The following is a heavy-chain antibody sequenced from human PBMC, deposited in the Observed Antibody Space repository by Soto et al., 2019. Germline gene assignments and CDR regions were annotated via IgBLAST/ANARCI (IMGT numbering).Heavy chain of an antibody. CDR3: ARDARKGRGVISGY. CDR2: ITGGSSSYK. Sequence: EVQVAESGGGLVKPGGSLRLSCEASGFTFSSYDMNWVRQAPGKGLEWVSSITGGSSSYKYYADSVKGRFTISRDNAKSPLYLQMNSLRAEDTAVYYCARDARKGRGVISGYWGQGTLVTVSS. J-gene: IGHJ4*02. V-gene: IGHV3-21*06. CDR1: GFTFSSYD. D-gene: IGHD3-10*01.